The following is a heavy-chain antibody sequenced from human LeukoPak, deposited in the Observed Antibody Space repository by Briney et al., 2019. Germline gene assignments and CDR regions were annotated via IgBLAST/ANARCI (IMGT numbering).Heavy chain of an antibody. V-gene: IGHV3-11*01. Sequence: GGSLRLSCAASGFTFSDYYMSWIRQAPGKGLEWVSYISSSGSTIYYADSVKGRFTISRENAKNSLYLQMNSLRAEDTAVYYCARSAGVVTANPFDYWGQGTLVTVSS. CDR2: ISSSGSTI. CDR1: GFTFSDYY. CDR3: ARSAGVVTANPFDY. D-gene: IGHD2-21*02. J-gene: IGHJ4*02.